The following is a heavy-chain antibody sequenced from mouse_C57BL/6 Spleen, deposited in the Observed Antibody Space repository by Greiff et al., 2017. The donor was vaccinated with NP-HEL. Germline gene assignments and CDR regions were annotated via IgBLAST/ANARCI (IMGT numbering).Heavy chain of an antibody. Sequence: QVQLQQSGAELVKPGASVKISCKASGYAFSSYWMNWVKQRPGKGLAWIGQIYPGDGDTNYNGKFKGKATLTADKSSSTAYMQLSSLTSEDSAVYFCATTVVASYYYAMDYWGQGTSVTVSS. CDR1: GYAFSSYW. CDR2: IYPGDGDT. CDR3: ATTVVASYYYAMDY. V-gene: IGHV1-80*01. J-gene: IGHJ4*01. D-gene: IGHD1-1*01.